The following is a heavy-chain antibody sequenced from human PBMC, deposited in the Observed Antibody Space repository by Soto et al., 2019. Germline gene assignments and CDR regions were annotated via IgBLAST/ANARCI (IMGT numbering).Heavy chain of an antibody. J-gene: IGHJ6*02. D-gene: IGHD3-3*01. V-gene: IGHV3-30*18. CDR3: AKESGLGYYGMDV. CDR1: GFTFSSYS. Sequence: GGSLRLSCAASGFTFSSYSMNWVRQAPGKGLEWVAVISYDGSNKYYADSVKGRFTISRDNSKNTLYLQMNSLRAEDTAVYYCAKESGLGYYGMDVWGQGTTVTVSS. CDR2: ISYDGSNK.